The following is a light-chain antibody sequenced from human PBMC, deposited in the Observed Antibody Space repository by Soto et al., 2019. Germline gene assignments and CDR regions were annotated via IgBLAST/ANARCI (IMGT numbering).Light chain of an antibody. CDR2: ASS. J-gene: IGKJ2*03. Sequence: DIQMTQSPSSLYASVGDRVSLTCRASQSISTYLSWYQQKPGKAPTLLIYASSTLQSGVPSRFSGSGSGTDFTLTISSLQPEDFATYYCQHSYITPPFSFGQGTKLEIK. CDR1: QSISTY. CDR3: QHSYITPPFS. V-gene: IGKV1-39*01.